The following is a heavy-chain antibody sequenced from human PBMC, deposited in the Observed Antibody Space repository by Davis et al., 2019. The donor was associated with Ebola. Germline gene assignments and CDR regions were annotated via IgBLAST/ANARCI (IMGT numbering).Heavy chain of an antibody. V-gene: IGHV3-33*06. CDR3: AKDCWRLAVDHYFDY. D-gene: IGHD6-19*01. CDR2: IWYDGSNK. CDR1: GFTFSSYG. J-gene: IGHJ4*02. Sequence: GESLKISCAASGFTFSSYGMHWVRQAPGKGLEWVAVIWYDGSNKYYADSVKGRFTISRDNSKNTLYLQMNSLGAEDTAVYYCAKDCWRLAVDHYFDYWGQGTLVTVSS.